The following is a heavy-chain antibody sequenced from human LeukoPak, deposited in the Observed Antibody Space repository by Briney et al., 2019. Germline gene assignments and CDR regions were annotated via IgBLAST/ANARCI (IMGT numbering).Heavy chain of an antibody. CDR1: GFTFSSYA. Sequence: GGSLRLSCAASGFTFSSYAMSWVRQAPGKGLEWVSAISGSGGSTYYPDSVKGRFTISRDNSKKTLYLQMNSLRAGDTAVYYCAKDVAVYYGSGPYNWFDPWAREPWSPSPQ. J-gene: IGHJ5*02. CDR2: ISGSGGST. CDR3: AKDVAVYYGSGPYNWFDP. V-gene: IGHV3-23*01. D-gene: IGHD3-10*01.